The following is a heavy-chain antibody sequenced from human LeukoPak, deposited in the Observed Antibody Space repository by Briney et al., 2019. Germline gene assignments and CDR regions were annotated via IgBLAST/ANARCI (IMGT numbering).Heavy chain of an antibody. CDR3: ARSYQLLSLGY. V-gene: IGHV4-34*01. Sequence: SETLSLTCAVYGGSFSGYYWSWIRQPPGKGLEWIGEINHSGSTNYNPSLKSRVSISIDTSKKQFSPKLNSVTAADTAVYYCARSYQLLSLGYWGQGTLVTVSS. CDR1: GGSFSGYY. D-gene: IGHD2-2*01. CDR2: INHSGST. J-gene: IGHJ4*02.